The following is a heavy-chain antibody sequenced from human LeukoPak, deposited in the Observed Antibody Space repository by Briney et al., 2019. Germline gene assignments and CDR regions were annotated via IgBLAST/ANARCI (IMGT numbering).Heavy chain of an antibody. V-gene: IGHV1-18*01. CDR3: ARVGSRIDYYGMDV. CDR1: GYTFTSYG. Sequence: ASVKVSCKASGYTFTSYGISWVRQAPGQGLGWMGWISAYNGSTNYAQKLQGRVTMTTDTSTSTAYMELRSLRSDDTAVYYCARVGSRIDYYGMDVWGQGTTVTVSS. J-gene: IGHJ6*02. D-gene: IGHD1-14*01. CDR2: ISAYNGST.